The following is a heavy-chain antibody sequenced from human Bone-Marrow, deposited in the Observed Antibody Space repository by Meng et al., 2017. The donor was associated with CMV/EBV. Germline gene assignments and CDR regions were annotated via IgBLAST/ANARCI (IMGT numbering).Heavy chain of an antibody. V-gene: IGHV1-2*02. J-gene: IGHJ5*02. D-gene: IGHD5-12*01. CDR3: AREGSGYGGWFDP. Sequence: ASVKVSCKASGYTFTGYYMHWVRQAPGQGLEWMGWINPNSGGTNYAQKFQGRVTMTRDTSISTAYMELSRLRSDDTAVYYCAREGSGYGGWFDPWGQGTLVTFSS. CDR2: INPNSGGT. CDR1: GYTFTGYY.